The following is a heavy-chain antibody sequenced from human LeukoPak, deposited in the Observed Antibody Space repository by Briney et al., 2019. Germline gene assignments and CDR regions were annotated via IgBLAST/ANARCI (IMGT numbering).Heavy chain of an antibody. CDR3: AKDTVAVAALFDP. D-gene: IGHD6-19*01. CDR2: ISGSGSGT. Sequence: PGGSLRLSCAVSGFTFSSYAMSWVRQAPGKGLEWLSSISGSGSGTYYADSVKGRFTISRDNSKNTLYLQMNSLRAEDTAVYYCAKDTVAVAALFDPWGQGTLVTVSS. J-gene: IGHJ5*02. V-gene: IGHV3-23*01. CDR1: GFTFSSYA.